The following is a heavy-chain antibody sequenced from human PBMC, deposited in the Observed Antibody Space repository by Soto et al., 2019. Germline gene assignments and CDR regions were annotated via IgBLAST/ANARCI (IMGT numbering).Heavy chain of an antibody. CDR3: TRGYSGYGNFDY. J-gene: IGHJ4*02. CDR1: GFTISGYW. Sequence: GGSLRLSCADSGFTISGYWMHWVRQAPGQGLVWVSRIKSDGSSISYADSVKGRFIISRDNAKNTLYLQMNSLRTDDTAVYYCTRGYSGYGNFDYWVQGALVTVSS. V-gene: IGHV3-74*01. D-gene: IGHD5-12*01. CDR2: IKSDGSSI.